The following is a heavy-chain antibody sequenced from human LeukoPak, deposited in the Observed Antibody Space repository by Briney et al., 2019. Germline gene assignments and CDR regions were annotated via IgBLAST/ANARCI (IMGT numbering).Heavy chain of an antibody. CDR3: ARDDLGYCSGGSCYPFDY. CDR2: ISSSGSTI. J-gene: IGHJ4*02. Sequence: GGSLRLSYAASGFTFSDYYMSWIRQAPGKGLEWVSYISSSGSTIYYADSVKGRFTISRDNAKNSLYLQMNSLRAEDTAVYYCARDDLGYCSGGSCYPFDYWGQGTLVTVSS. V-gene: IGHV3-11*04. D-gene: IGHD2-15*01. CDR1: GFTFSDYY.